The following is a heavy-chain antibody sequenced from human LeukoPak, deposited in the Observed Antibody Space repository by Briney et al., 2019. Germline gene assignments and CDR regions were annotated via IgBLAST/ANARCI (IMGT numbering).Heavy chain of an antibody. CDR2: IIPIFGTA. J-gene: IGHJ4*02. CDR1: GGTFSSYA. V-gene: IGHV1-69*01. D-gene: IGHD3-22*01. CDR3: ARVPDYDSSGDLDY. Sequence: GSSVKVSCKASGGTFSSYAISWVRQAPGQGLEWMGGIIPIFGTANYAQKFQGRVTITADESTSTAYMELSSLRSEDTAVYYCARVPDYDSSGDLDYWGQGTLVTVSS.